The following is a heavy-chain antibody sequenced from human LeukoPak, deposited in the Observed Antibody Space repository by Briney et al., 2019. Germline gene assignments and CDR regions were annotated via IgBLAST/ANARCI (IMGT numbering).Heavy chain of an antibody. J-gene: IGHJ6*02. V-gene: IGHV3-48*03. D-gene: IGHD2-15*01. CDR3: AREAAGPRWGGNYYGMDV. CDR1: GFTFSNYG. CDR2: FFGSGGAI. Sequence: PGGSLRLSCAASGFTFSNYGMNCVRQAPGEGLEWVSHFFGSGGAIYYADSVKGRFTISRDNAKNSLYLQVNSLRAEDTAVYYCAREAAGPRWGGNYYGMDVWGQGTTVTVSS.